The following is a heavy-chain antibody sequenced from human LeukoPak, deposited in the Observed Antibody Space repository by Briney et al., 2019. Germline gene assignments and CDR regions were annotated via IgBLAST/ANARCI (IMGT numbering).Heavy chain of an antibody. CDR2: ISSSGTII. CDR1: GFTFSSYE. D-gene: IGHD6-19*01. CDR3: ARGGYSSGWYYHAFDI. Sequence: PGGSLRLSCAASGFTFSSYEMNWVRQAPGKGLEWVSYISSSGTIIYYADSVQGRFTISRDNAKNSLYLQMNSLRAEDTAVYYCARGGYSSGWYYHAFDIWGQGTMVTVSS. J-gene: IGHJ3*02. V-gene: IGHV3-48*03.